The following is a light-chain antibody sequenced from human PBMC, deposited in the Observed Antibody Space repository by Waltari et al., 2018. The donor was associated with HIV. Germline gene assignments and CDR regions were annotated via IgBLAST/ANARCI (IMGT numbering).Light chain of an antibody. CDR3: QQYGSPWT. Sequence: ELVLTQSPGTLSLSPGERAPLSCRARQSVSSSYLAWYQQRPGQAPRLLIYGASSRATGIPDRFSGSGSGTDFTLTISRLEPEDFAVYYCQQYGSPWTFGQGTKVEI. CDR2: GAS. V-gene: IGKV3-20*01. CDR1: QSVSSSY. J-gene: IGKJ1*01.